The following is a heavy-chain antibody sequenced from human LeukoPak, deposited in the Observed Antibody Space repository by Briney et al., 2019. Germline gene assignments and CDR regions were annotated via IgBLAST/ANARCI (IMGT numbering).Heavy chain of an antibody. CDR2: ISGSGGST. J-gene: IGHJ6*02. CDR1: GFTFSSYA. D-gene: IGHD3-3*01. V-gene: IGHV3-23*01. CDR3: ASDDYDFWSGYYYYYYGMDV. Sequence: GSLRLSCAASGFTFSSYAMSWVRQAPGKGLEWVSAISGSGGSTYYADSVKGRFTISRDNSKNTLYLQMNSLRAEDTAVYYCASDDYDFWSGYYYYYYGMDVWGQGTTVTVSS.